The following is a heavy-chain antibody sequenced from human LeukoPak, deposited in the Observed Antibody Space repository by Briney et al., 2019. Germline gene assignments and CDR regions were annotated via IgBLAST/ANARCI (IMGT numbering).Heavy chain of an antibody. Sequence: GDSLRLSCTASGFIFSDYAMSWVRQAPGEGLEWVSSISDNGGGTYCADSVKGRFTISRDNSKNTLFLQMNSLRAEDSAVYYCAADRERDPSCYYLVGGQGTLITVSS. D-gene: IGHD3-22*01. CDR3: AADRERDPSCYYLV. V-gene: IGHV3-23*01. J-gene: IGHJ1*01. CDR1: GFIFSDYA. CDR2: ISDNGGGT.